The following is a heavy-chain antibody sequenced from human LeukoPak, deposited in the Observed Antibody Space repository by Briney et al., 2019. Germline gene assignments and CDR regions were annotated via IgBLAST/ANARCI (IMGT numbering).Heavy chain of an antibody. V-gene: IGHV1-18*01. CDR1: GYTFTSYG. J-gene: IGHJ4*02. CDR2: ISAYNGNT. Sequence: ASVKVSCKASGYTFTSYGISWVRQAPGQGLEWMGWISAYNGNTNYAQKLQGRVTMTTDTPTSTAYMELRSLRSDDTAVYYCARDGGLAVASPVDYWGQGTLVTVSS. D-gene: IGHD6-19*01. CDR3: ARDGGLAVASPVDY.